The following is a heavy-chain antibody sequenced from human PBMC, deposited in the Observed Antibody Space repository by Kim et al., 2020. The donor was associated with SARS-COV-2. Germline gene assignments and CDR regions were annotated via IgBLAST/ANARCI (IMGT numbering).Heavy chain of an antibody. CDR2: IKQDGSEI. J-gene: IGHJ3*02. V-gene: IGHV3-7*05. Sequence: GGSLRLSCAASEFSLSSYWMDWVRQAPGKGLEWVANIKQDGSEIYYVDSVKGRFTISRDNAKNSLFLQMNSLRAEDTAVYYCAREGAAWAFDIWGQGTMVTVSS. CDR1: EFSLSSYW. CDR3: AREGAAWAFDI.